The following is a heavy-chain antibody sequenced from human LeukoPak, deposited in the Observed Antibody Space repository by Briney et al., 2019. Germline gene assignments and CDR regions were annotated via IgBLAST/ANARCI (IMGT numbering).Heavy chain of an antibody. D-gene: IGHD1-1*01. CDR3: ARGPGTTGTTHYYYYYGMDV. J-gene: IGHJ6*02. V-gene: IGHV1-69*13. Sequence: SVKVSCKASGGTFSSYAISWVRQAPGQGLEWMGGIIPIFGTANYAQKFQGRVTITADESTSTAYMELSSLRSDDTAVYYCARGPGTTGTTHYYYYYGMDVWGQGTTVTVSS. CDR2: IIPIFGTA. CDR1: GGTFSSYA.